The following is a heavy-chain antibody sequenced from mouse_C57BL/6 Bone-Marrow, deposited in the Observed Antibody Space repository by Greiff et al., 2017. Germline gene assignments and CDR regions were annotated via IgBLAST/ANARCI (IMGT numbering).Heavy chain of an antibody. J-gene: IGHJ3*01. V-gene: IGHV1-55*01. CDR2: IYPGSGST. Sequence: VQLQQPGAGLVKPGASVKMSCTASGYTFTSYWITWVKQRPGQGLEWIGDIYPGSGSTNYNEKFKSKATLTVDTSSSTAYMQLSSLTSEASAVYYCERVLGYWGQGTLVTVSA. CDR3: ERVLGY. CDR1: GYTFTSYW. D-gene: IGHD3-3*01.